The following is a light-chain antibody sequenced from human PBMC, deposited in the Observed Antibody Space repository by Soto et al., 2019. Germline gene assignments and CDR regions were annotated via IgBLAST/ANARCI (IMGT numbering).Light chain of an antibody. Sequence: EIVLTQSPATLSLSPGERATLSCRASQSVRSLLAWYQQKPGQAPRLLIYDASNRATGIPARFSGSGSGADFTRTIISLEPEDFAVYYCQQRSNWPLTFGGGTKVDIK. CDR3: QQRSNWPLT. J-gene: IGKJ4*01. CDR2: DAS. V-gene: IGKV3-11*01. CDR1: QSVRSL.